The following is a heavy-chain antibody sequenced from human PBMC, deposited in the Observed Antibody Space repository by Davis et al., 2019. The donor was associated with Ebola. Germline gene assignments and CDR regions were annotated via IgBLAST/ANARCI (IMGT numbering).Heavy chain of an antibody. J-gene: IGHJ4*02. Sequence: SQTLSLTCAVYGGSFSGYYWSWIRQPPGKGLEWIGEINHSGSTNYNPSLKSRVTISVDTSKNQFSLKLSSVTAADTAVYYCARGPDEFDYWGQGTLVTVSS. V-gene: IGHV4-34*01. CDR3: ARGPDEFDY. CDR1: GGSFSGYY. CDR2: INHSGST.